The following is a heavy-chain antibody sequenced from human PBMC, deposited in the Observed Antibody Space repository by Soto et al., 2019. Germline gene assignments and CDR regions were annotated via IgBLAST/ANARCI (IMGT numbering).Heavy chain of an antibody. CDR3: ARDSLQWLVV. CDR2: INPSGGST. J-gene: IGHJ6*02. Sequence: QVQLVQSGAEVKKPGASVKVSCKASGYTFTSYYMHWVRQAPGQGLEWMGIINPSGGSTSYAQKFXGXAXMXXDTSTSTVYMELSSLRSEDTAVYYCARDSLQWLVVWGQGTTVTVSS. CDR1: GYTFTSYY. D-gene: IGHD6-19*01. V-gene: IGHV1-46*01.